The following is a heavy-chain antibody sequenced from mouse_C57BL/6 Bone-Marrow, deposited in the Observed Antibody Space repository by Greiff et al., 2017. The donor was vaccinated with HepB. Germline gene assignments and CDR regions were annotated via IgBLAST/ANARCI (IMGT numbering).Heavy chain of an antibody. Sequence: EVNVVESGGGLVKPGGSLKLSCAASGFTFSSYTMSWVRQTPEKRLEWVATISGGGGNTYYPDSVKGRFTISRDNAKNTLYLQMSSLRSEDTALYYCARLPTTVVATGYFDVWGTGTTVTVSS. CDR2: ISGGGGNT. D-gene: IGHD1-1*01. CDR3: ARLPTTVVATGYFDV. J-gene: IGHJ1*03. CDR1: GFTFSSYT. V-gene: IGHV5-9*01.